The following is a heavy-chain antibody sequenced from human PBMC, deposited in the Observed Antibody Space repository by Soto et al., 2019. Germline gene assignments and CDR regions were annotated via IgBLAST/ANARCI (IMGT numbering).Heavy chain of an antibody. CDR1: GFTFSTSA. CDR3: XXXXXXXXXXXXXXXXXXXHH. V-gene: IGHV3-23*01. Sequence: EVQLLESGGGLVQPGGSLRLSCEASGFTFSTSAMSWVRQAPGKGLEXXXXXXDSGSTYYADSVKGRFTISXDNSXXXXXXXXXXXXXXXXXXXXXXXXXXXXXXXXXXXXXXXXHHWGQGTLVTVSS. CDR2: XXDSGST. J-gene: IGHJ5*02.